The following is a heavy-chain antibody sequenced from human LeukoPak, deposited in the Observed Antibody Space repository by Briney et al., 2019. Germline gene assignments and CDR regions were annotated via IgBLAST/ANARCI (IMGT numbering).Heavy chain of an antibody. J-gene: IGHJ3*02. D-gene: IGHD4-17*01. V-gene: IGHV4-61*08. CDR2: IYYSGST. Sequence: KPSETLSLTCTVSGGSISSGDYYWSWIRQPPGKGLEWIGYIYYSGSTNYNPSLKSRVTISVDTSKNQFSLKLSSVTAADTAVYYCARVYGDYAQDAFDIWGQGTMVTVSS. CDR3: ARVYGDYAQDAFDI. CDR1: GGSISSGDYY.